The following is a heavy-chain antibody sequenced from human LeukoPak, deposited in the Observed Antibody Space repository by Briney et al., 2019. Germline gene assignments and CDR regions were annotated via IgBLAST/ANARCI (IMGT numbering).Heavy chain of an antibody. J-gene: IGHJ5*02. CDR1: GFSLTTSGVG. V-gene: IGHV2-5*02. CDR2: IYSDDRE. Sequence: VSGPTLVKPTPTLTLTCTFSGFSLTTSGVGVGWFRQPPGKALEWLSIIYSDDREFYSPSLNSRLTITKDTSNNQAVLTMTNMDPVDTATYYCAHRRPPAPAGKDWFDPWGQGTLVSVSS. CDR3: AHRRPPAPAGKDWFDP. D-gene: IGHD6-13*01.